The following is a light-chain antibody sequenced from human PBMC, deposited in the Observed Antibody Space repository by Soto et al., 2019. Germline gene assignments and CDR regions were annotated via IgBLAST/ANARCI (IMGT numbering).Light chain of an antibody. CDR1: QSVSSD. CDR3: QQYNDWPPIT. V-gene: IGKV3-15*01. J-gene: IGKJ3*01. CDR2: GAS. Sequence: EVVMTQSPATLSLSPGERATLSCRASQSVSSDLAWYQQKPGQAPRLLIYGASTRATDIPARFSGGGSGTEFTLTISTLKSEDFGIYYCQQYNDWPPITFGPGTKVDIK.